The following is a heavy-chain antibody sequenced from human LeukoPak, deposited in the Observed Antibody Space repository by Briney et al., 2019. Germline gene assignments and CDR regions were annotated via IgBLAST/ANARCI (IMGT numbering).Heavy chain of an antibody. J-gene: IGHJ6*04. CDR3: ARSQNYCSSTSCYVPYYYYGMDV. D-gene: IGHD2-2*01. CDR1: GGTFSIYA. Sequence: EASVRVSCKASGGTFSIYAISWVRQAPGQGLEWMGGIIPIFGTANYAQKFQGRVTITADESTSTAYMELSSLRSEDTAVYYCARSQNYCSSTSCYVPYYYYGMDVWGKGTTVTVSS. V-gene: IGHV1-69*01. CDR2: IIPIFGTA.